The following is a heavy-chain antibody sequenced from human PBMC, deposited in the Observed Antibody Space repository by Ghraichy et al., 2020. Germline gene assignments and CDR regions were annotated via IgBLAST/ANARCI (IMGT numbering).Heavy chain of an antibody. V-gene: IGHV3-48*01. CDR2: INGKSTII. CDR1: GLTFSSSS. J-gene: IGHJ2*01. D-gene: IGHD2-8*01. CDR3: AREVPYCRSPFTNGTNCATSLHWFFDL. Sequence: GGVLRLSCEVSGLTFSSSSVNWVRQPPGKGLEWISYINGKSTIIYYADSVKGRFTISRDNAKNSLFLQMDSLRAEDTAVYYCAREVPYCRSPFTNGTNCATSLHWFFDLWGRGTLVTVSS.